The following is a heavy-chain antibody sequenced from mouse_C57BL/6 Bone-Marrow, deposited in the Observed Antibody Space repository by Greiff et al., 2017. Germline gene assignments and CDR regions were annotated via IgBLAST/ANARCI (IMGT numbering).Heavy chain of an antibody. CDR1: GFSLTSYG. J-gene: IGHJ3*01. Sequence: QVQLQQSGPGLVQPSQSLSITCTASGFSLTSYGVHWVRQSPGKGLEWLGVIWSGGSTDYNAAFISRQSISKDNPKSQVFFKMNSLQADGTAIYFCARDCYSNWGLAYWRQGTLVTVSA. D-gene: IGHD2-5*01. CDR3: ARDCYSNWGLAY. V-gene: IGHV2-2*01. CDR2: IWSGGST.